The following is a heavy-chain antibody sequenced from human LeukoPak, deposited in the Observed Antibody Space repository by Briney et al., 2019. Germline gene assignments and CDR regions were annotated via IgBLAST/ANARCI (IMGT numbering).Heavy chain of an antibody. D-gene: IGHD3-10*01. CDR1: GFTFSSYG. V-gene: IGHV3-30*02. Sequence: GGSLRLSCAASGFTFSSYGMHWVRQAPGKGLEWVALIRYDGSNEYYADSVKGRFTISRDNSKNTLYLQMNSLRAEDTAVYYCAVRGVVSSDYWGQGTLVTVSS. CDR2: IRYDGSNE. J-gene: IGHJ4*02. CDR3: AVRGVVSSDY.